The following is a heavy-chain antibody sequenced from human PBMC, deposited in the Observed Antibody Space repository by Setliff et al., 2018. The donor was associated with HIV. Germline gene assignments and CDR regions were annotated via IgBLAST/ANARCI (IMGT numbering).Heavy chain of an antibody. CDR3: AKGALGYCSGTICYPFDY. V-gene: IGHV3-30*07. J-gene: IGHJ4*02. CDR2: ISYDGSHN. CDR1: GFIFSDYA. D-gene: IGHD2-15*01. Sequence: PGESLKISCAASGFIFSDYAMHWVRQAPGKGLEWVAVISYDGSHNYHADSVKGRFTISRDNSKNTLYLQMNSLRAEDMAVYYCAKGALGYCSGTICYPFDYWAQGTLVTVSS.